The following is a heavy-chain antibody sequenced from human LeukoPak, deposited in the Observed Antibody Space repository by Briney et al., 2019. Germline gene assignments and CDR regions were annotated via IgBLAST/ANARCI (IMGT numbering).Heavy chain of an antibody. Sequence: GGSLRLSCAASGFTFSSYGMHWVRQAPGKGLEWVAFIRYDGSNKYYADSVKGRFTISRDNSKNTLYLQMNSLRAEDTAVYYCARDNRRGAAAGRQYNWFDPWGQGTLVTVSS. V-gene: IGHV3-30*02. CDR1: GFTFSSYG. CDR3: ARDNRRGAAAGRQYNWFDP. J-gene: IGHJ5*02. CDR2: IRYDGSNK. D-gene: IGHD6-13*01.